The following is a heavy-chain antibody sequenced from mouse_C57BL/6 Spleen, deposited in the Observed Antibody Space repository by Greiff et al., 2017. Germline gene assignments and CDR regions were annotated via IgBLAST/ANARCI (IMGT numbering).Heavy chain of an antibody. CDR1: GFTFSSYT. J-gene: IGHJ3*01. V-gene: IGHV5-9*04. Sequence: EVQVVESGGGFVKPGGSLKLSCAASGFTFSSYTMSWVRQTPEKRLEWVATISGGGGNTYYPDSVKGRFTISRDNAKNTLYLQMSSLRSEDTAVYYCARHWDGGFAYWGQGTLVTVSA. CDR3: ARHWDGGFAY. D-gene: IGHD1-1*02. CDR2: ISGGGGNT.